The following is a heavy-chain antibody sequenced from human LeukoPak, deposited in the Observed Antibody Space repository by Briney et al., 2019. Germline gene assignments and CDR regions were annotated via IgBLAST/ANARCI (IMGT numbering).Heavy chain of an antibody. V-gene: IGHV4-59*10. Sequence: PSETLSLTCAVYGGSFSGYYWTWIRQPAGMGLEWIGRIYPSGATNYNPSLKSRVSMSVDTSKNQFSLKLSSVTAADTAVYYCARGGEWAFDIWGQGTLVTVSS. CDR1: GGSFSGYY. CDR2: IYPSGAT. J-gene: IGHJ3*02. D-gene: IGHD3-10*01. CDR3: ARGGEWAFDI.